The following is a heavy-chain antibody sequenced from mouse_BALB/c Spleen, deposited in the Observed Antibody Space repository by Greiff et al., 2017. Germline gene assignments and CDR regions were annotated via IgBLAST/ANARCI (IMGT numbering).Heavy chain of an antibody. V-gene: IGHV3-6*02. CDR3: AKVDYYGYFDY. CDR2: ISYDGSN. D-gene: IGHD1-1*01. CDR1: GYSITSGYY. J-gene: IGHJ2*01. Sequence: EVHLVESGPGLVKPSQSLSLTCSVTGYSITSGYYWNWIRQFPGNKLEWMGYISYDGSNNYNPSLKNRISITRDTSKNQFFLKLNSVTTEDTATYYCAKVDYYGYFDYWGQGTTLTVSS.